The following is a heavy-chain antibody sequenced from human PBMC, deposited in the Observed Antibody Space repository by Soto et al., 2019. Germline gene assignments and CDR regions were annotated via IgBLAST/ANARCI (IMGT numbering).Heavy chain of an antibody. CDR3: ARDPRGGRYYETGGYYYTGGNWFDP. CDR2: INPDNGAT. J-gene: IGHJ5*02. V-gene: IGHV1-2*02. Sequence: QVHLVQSGTEVKKPGASVRASRKVSGWTFTAYYIHWVRQAPGQGLEWMGWINPDNGATKSAQKFQGRVTMTRDTSITTVYMEISSLRSDDTAVYFCARDPRGGRYYETGGYYYTGGNWFDPWGQGTLVTVSS. D-gene: IGHD3-22*01. CDR1: GWTFTAYY.